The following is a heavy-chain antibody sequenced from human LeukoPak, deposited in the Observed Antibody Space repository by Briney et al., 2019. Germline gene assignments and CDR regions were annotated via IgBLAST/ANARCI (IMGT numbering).Heavy chain of an antibody. Sequence: PGGSLRLSCAASGFIFGSYSMNWVRQTPERGLEWLSFISTTGTFIKYADSVRGRFNVSRDNAKNSLYLHMNALRVEDTATYYCARTGGAGFDPWGQGTLVIVSS. V-gene: IGHV3-21*04. CDR3: ARTGGAGFDP. J-gene: IGHJ5*02. D-gene: IGHD2-21*01. CDR1: GFIFGSYS. CDR2: ISTTGTFI.